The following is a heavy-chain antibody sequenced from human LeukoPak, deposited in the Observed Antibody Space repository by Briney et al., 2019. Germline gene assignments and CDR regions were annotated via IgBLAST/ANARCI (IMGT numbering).Heavy chain of an antibody. J-gene: IGHJ1*01. V-gene: IGHV5-51*01. D-gene: IGHD6-19*01. CDR2: IYPGDSDT. CDR1: GYSSTSYW. Sequence: GESLKISCKGSGYSSTSYWIGWVRQMPGKGLEWMGIIYPGDSDTRYSPSFQGQVTISVDKSISTAYLQWSSLKPSDTAMCYCAGGTAVAGTWYFQHWGQGTLVTVSS. CDR3: AGGTAVAGTWYFQH.